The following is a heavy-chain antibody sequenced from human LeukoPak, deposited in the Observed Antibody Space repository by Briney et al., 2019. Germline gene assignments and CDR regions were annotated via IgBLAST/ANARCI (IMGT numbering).Heavy chain of an antibody. CDR2: VKSKSDGGTT. D-gene: IGHD1-26*01. CDR1: GFTFSNAY. Sequence: GSLRLSCAASGFTFSNAYMTWVRQAPGKGLEWVGRVKSKSDGGTTDYAAPVKGRFTISRDDSKNTLYLQMNSLRAEDTAVYYCARDYSGSYFDYWGQGTPDYWGQGTLVTVSS. V-gene: IGHV3-15*01. CDR3: ARDYSGSYFDYWGQGTPDY. J-gene: IGHJ4*02.